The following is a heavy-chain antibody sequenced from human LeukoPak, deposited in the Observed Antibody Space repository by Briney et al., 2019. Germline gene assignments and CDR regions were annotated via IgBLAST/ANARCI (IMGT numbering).Heavy chain of an antibody. CDR3: AKVNSGRHWRNPMDV. CDR2: ISFDGNNK. D-gene: IGHD1-26*01. V-gene: IGHV3-30*18. Sequence: PGGSLRLSCAASGFTFSSYSMHWVRQAPGEGLEWVAVISFDGNNKYYSESVKGRFTISRDNSKNTLYLQMSSLRAEDTAMYYCAKVNSGRHWRNPMDVWGQGTTVTVSS. J-gene: IGHJ6*02. CDR1: GFTFSSYS.